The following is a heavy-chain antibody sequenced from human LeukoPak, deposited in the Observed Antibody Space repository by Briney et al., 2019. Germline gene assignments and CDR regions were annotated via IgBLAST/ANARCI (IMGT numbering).Heavy chain of an antibody. CDR3: AKEPIRYFDWLLSQENYYYYYYMDV. D-gene: IGHD3-9*01. CDR1: GFTFSSYG. J-gene: IGHJ6*03. V-gene: IGHV3-30*18. Sequence: PGGSLRLSCAASGFTFSSYGMHWVRQAPGKGLEWVAVISDDGSNRYYADSVKGRFTISRDTSKNTLYLQMNSLRAEDTAVYYCAKEPIRYFDWLLSQENYYYYYYMDVWGKGTTVTISS. CDR2: ISDDGSNR.